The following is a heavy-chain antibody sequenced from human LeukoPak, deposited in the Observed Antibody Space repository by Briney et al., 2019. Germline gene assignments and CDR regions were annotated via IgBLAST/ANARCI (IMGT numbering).Heavy chain of an antibody. CDR2: INPSGGST. V-gene: IGHV1-46*01. CDR3: ARGQGDTAMVVVTAPPHWFDP. Sequence: ASLKDSCKASGYTFTSYYMHWVRQARGQGLEWMVIINPSGGSTSYAQRVQGRVTMTRDMSTSTVYMELSSLRSEDTAVYYCARGQGDTAMVVVTAPPHWFDPWGQGTLVIVSS. CDR1: GYTFTSYY. J-gene: IGHJ5*02. D-gene: IGHD2-21*02.